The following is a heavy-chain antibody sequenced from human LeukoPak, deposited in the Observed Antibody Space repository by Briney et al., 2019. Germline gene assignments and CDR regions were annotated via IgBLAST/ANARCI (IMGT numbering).Heavy chain of an antibody. CDR3: ARSGIAVAGTWGNWFDP. CDR2: ISAYNGNT. D-gene: IGHD6-19*01. CDR1: GYTFTSYG. V-gene: IGHV1-18*01. J-gene: IGHJ5*02. Sequence: ASVKVSCTASGYTFTSYGISWARQAPGQGLEWMGWISAYNGNTNYAQKLQGRVTMTTDTSTSTAYMELRSLRSDDTAVYYCARSGIAVAGTWGNWFDPWGQGTLVTVSS.